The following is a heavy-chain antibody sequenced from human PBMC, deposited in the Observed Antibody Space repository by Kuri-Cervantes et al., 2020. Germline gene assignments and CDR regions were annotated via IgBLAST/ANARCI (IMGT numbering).Heavy chain of an antibody. CDR1: GGSISSSSYY. Sequence: GSLRLSCTVSGGSISSSSYYWGWIRQPPGKGLEWIGSIYYSGSTYYNPSLKSRVTISVDTSKNQFSLKLSSVTAADTAVYYCARSGGIQLWSSGLDYWGQGTLVTVSS. CDR3: ARSGGIQLWSSGLDY. J-gene: IGHJ4*02. V-gene: IGHV4-39*01. CDR2: IYYSGST. D-gene: IGHD5-18*01.